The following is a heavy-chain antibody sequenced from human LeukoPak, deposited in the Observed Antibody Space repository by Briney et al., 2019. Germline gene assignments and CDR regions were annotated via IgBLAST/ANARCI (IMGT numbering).Heavy chain of an antibody. CDR1: GGSISTYY. CDR2: IYYSGST. CDR3: ARVPQLGMLDY. J-gene: IGHJ4*02. Sequence: PSETLSLTCTVSGGSISTYYWSWIRQPPGKGLEWIGYIYYSGSTNYNPSLKGRVTISVDTSKNQFSLKLSSVTAADTAVYYCARVPQLGMLDYWGQGTLVTVSS. V-gene: IGHV4-59*01. D-gene: IGHD7-27*01.